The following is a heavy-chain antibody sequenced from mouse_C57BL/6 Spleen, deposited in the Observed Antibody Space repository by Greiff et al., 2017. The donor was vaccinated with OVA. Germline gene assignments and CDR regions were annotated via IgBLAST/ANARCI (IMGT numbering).Heavy chain of an antibody. J-gene: IGHJ1*03. CDR1: GFSLSTSGMG. V-gene: IGHV8-12*01. CDR3: ARSHGSWYFDV. D-gene: IGHD1-1*01. Sequence: QVTLKVSGPGILQSSQTLSLTCSFSGFSLSTSGMGVSWIRQPSGKGLEWLAHIYWVDDKRYNPSLKSRLTLSKDTSRNQVFLKITSVDTADTATYDCARSHGSWYFDVWGTGTTVTVSS. CDR2: IYWVDDK.